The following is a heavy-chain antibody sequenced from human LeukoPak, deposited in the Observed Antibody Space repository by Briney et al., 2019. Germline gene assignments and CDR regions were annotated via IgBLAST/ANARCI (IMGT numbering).Heavy chain of an antibody. D-gene: IGHD5-18*01. V-gene: IGHV3-30-3*01. CDR1: GFTFSSYA. J-gene: IGHJ6*02. CDR3: ARTGRGYGYYYYYGMDV. Sequence: GGSLRLSCAASGFTFSSYAMHWVRQAPGKGLEWMAVISYDGSNKYYADSVKGRFTISRNNSKNTLYLQMNSLRAEDTAVYYCARTGRGYGYYYYYGMDVWGQGTTVTVS. CDR2: ISYDGSNK.